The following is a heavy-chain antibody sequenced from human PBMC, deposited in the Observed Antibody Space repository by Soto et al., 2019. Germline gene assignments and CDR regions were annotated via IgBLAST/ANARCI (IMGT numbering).Heavy chain of an antibody. Sequence: QVQLVESGGGVVQPGRSLRLSCAASRFTFSSYAMHWVRQAPGKGLEWVAVISYDGSNKYYADSVKGRFTISRDNSKNTLYLQMISLRAEDTAVYYCARDSTVTTLYFDYWGQGTLVTVSS. D-gene: IGHD4-17*01. J-gene: IGHJ4*02. CDR1: RFTFSSYA. V-gene: IGHV3-30-3*01. CDR3: ARDSTVTTLYFDY. CDR2: ISYDGSNK.